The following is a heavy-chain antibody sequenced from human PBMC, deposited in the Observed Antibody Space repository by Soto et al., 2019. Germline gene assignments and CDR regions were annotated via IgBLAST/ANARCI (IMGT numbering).Heavy chain of an antibody. D-gene: IGHD3-3*01. CDR1: GGSISSYY. CDR3: ARDFWSGRFDY. CDR2: IYYSGST. V-gene: IGHV4-59*01. Sequence: SETLSLTRTVSGGSISSYYWSWIRQPPGKGLEWIGYIYYSGSTNYNPSLKSRVTISLDTSKNQFSLKLSSVTAADTAVYYCARDFWSGRFDYWGQGTLVTVSS. J-gene: IGHJ4*02.